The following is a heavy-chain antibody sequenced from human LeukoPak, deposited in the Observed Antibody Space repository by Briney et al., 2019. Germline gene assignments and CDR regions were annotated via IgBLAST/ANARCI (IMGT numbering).Heavy chain of an antibody. Sequence: GGSLRLSCAASGFTFSSYSMNWVRQAPGKGLERVSSISSSSSYIYYADSVKGRFTISRDNAKNSLYLQMNSLRAEDTAVYYCARVFSVDTAMVRHYYYYMDVWGKGTTVTISS. D-gene: IGHD5-18*01. CDR1: GFTFSSYS. CDR2: ISSSSSYI. CDR3: ARVFSVDTAMVRHYYYYMDV. J-gene: IGHJ6*03. V-gene: IGHV3-21*01.